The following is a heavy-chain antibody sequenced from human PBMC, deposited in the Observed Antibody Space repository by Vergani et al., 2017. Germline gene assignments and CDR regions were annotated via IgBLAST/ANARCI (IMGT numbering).Heavy chain of an antibody. CDR3: ARGRNDFWSGYRSEGMDV. Sequence: VQLVESGGGVVQPGGSLRLSCAASGFTFSSYSMNWVRQAPGKGLEWVSSISSSSSYIYYADSVKGRFTISRDNAKNSLYLQMNSLRAEDTAVYYCARGRNDFWSGYRSEGMDVWGQGTTVTVSS. D-gene: IGHD3-3*01. CDR1: GFTFSSYS. CDR2: ISSSSSYI. J-gene: IGHJ6*02. V-gene: IGHV3-21*01.